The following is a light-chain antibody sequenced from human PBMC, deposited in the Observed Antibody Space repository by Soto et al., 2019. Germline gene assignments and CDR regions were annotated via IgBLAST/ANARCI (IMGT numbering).Light chain of an antibody. J-gene: IGLJ1*01. CDR1: SSDVGGYKY. CDR2: DVS. CDR3: SSYTSSSTPD. Sequence: QSALTQPASVSGSPGQSITISCTGTSSDVGGYKYVSWYQQHPGKAPKLMIYDVSYRPSGVSNRFSGSKSGNTASLTISGLQAEDEADYYCSSYTSSSTPDFGTGTKLT. V-gene: IGLV2-14*01.